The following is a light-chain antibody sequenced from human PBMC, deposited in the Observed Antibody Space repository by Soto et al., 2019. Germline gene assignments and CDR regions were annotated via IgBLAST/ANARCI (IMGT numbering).Light chain of an antibody. V-gene: IGKV3-11*01. CDR2: DAS. J-gene: IGKJ1*01. CDR3: LQRSNWPRT. CDR1: QNVSTY. Sequence: EIVLTQSPATLSLSPGERATLSCRASQNVSTYLAWYQQKPGQAPRLLIYDASNRATGIPARFSGSGSGTDFTLTISSLEPEDLAVYYCLQRSNWPRTFGQGPKVEIK.